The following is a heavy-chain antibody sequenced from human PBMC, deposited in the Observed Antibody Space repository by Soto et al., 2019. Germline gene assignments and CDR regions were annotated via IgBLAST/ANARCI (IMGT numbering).Heavy chain of an antibody. CDR3: ARDGLRQYAFDI. D-gene: IGHD4-17*01. Sequence: EVQLVESGGGLVQPGGSLRLSCAASGFTFSSYAMHWVRQAPGKGLEYVSAISSNGGSTYYANSVKGRFTISRDNSKNTLYLQMCSLRAEDMAVYYCARDGLRQYAFDIWGQGTMVTVSS. CDR1: GFTFSSYA. CDR2: ISSNGGST. J-gene: IGHJ3*02. V-gene: IGHV3-64*01.